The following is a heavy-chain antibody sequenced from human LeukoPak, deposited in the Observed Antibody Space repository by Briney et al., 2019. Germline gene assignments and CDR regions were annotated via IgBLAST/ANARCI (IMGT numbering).Heavy chain of an antibody. Sequence: GSLRLSCAASGFTFSSYSMNWVRQAPGKGLEWVSSISSSSSYIYYADSMKGRFTISRDKAKNSLYLHMNSLRAEDTAVHYCTRDETGNYYFDYWGQGTLVTVSS. CDR3: TRDETGNYYFDY. D-gene: IGHD1-1*01. CDR1: GFTFSSYS. V-gene: IGHV3-21*01. CDR2: ISSSSSYI. J-gene: IGHJ4*02.